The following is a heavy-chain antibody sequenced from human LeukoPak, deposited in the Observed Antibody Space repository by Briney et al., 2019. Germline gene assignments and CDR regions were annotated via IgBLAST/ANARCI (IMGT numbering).Heavy chain of an antibody. CDR1: VGTFSSYA. J-gene: IGHJ4*02. CDR2: IIPIFGTA. Sequence: SVKVSCKASVGTFSSYAISWVRQAPGQGLEWMGRIIPIFGTANYAQKFQGRVTITTDESTSTAYMELSSLRSEDTAVYYCARDRHYYDSSGYYSPFDYWGQGTLVTVSS. CDR3: ARDRHYYDSSGYYSPFDY. D-gene: IGHD3-22*01. V-gene: IGHV1-69*05.